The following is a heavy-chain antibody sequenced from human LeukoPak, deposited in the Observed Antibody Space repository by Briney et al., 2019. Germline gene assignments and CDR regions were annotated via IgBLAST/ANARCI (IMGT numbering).Heavy chain of an antibody. V-gene: IGHV1-2*02. Sequence: ASVKVSCKASGYTFTGYYMHWVRQAPGQGLEWMGWINPNSGGTNYAQKFQGRVTMTRDTSISTAYMELSRLRSDDTAVYYCARDALLDTAMGTGRYMDVWGKGTTVTVSS. CDR3: ARDALLDTAMGTGRYMDV. D-gene: IGHD5-18*01. CDR2: INPNSGGT. CDR1: GYTFTGYY. J-gene: IGHJ6*03.